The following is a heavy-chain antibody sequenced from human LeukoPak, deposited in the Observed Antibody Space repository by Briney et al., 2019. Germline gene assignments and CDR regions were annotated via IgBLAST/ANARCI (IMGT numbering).Heavy chain of an antibody. CDR1: GYTFTGYY. Sequence: GASVKVSCKASGYTFTGYYMHWVRQAPGQGLEWMGWINPNSGGTNYAQKFQGRVTMTRDTSISTAYMELSRLRSDGTAVYYCARDHVTIFGVEYGMDVWGQGTTVTVSS. J-gene: IGHJ6*02. D-gene: IGHD3-3*01. V-gene: IGHV1-2*02. CDR2: INPNSGGT. CDR3: ARDHVTIFGVEYGMDV.